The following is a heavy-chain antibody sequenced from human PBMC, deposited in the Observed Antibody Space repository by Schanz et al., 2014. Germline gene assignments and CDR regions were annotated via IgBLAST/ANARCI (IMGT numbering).Heavy chain of an antibody. CDR1: GFTFSSYC. D-gene: IGHD6-19*01. CDR2: INGSGNAT. J-gene: IGHJ4*02. Sequence: EVQLLESGGGLVQPGGSLRLSCAASGFTFSSYCINWVRQAPGKGLEWVAAINGSGNATYYADSVKGRFTISRDNSKNTLYLLMNSLRAEDTAVYYCAKDLISGWSGFDYWGQGTLVTVSS. V-gene: IGHV3-23*01. CDR3: AKDLISGWSGFDY.